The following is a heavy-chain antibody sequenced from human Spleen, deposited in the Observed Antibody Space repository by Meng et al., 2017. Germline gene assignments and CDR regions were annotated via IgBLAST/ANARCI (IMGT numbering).Heavy chain of an antibody. CDR3: ARARGTIFDFDY. J-gene: IGHJ4*02. V-gene: IGHV4-30-4*01. CDR1: GASISSGEFY. D-gene: IGHD3-9*01. CDR2: IYNTGYS. Sequence: QVQLRESGPGLVKPSQTLSLTCTVSGASISSGEFYWSWLRQSPGKGLEWIGYIYNTGYSFYNPSLRSRVTLSIDTSNNQFSLRLTSMSAADTAVYYCARARGTIFDFDYWGQGTLVTVSS.